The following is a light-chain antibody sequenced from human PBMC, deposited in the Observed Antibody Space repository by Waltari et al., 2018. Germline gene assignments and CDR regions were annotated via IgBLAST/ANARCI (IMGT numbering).Light chain of an antibody. V-gene: IGKV2-28*01. CDR3: LQALQTPYT. J-gene: IGKJ2*01. CDR1: QSLLHSNGYNY. CDR2: LGS. Sequence: IVMTQSLLSLPVTTGERDSISCRSSQSLLHSNGYNYLAWYLQKPGRSPQLLIYLGSNRASGVPDRFSGSGSGTDFTLKISRVEAEDVGVYYCLQALQTPYTFGQGTKLEIK.